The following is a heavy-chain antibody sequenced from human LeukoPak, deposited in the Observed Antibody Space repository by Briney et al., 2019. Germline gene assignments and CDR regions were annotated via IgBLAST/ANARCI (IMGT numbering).Heavy chain of an antibody. J-gene: IGHJ6*03. V-gene: IGHV1-69*13. Sequence: ASVKVSCKASGGTFSSYAISWVRQAPGQGLEWMGGIIPIFGTANYAQKLQGRVTITADESTSTAYMELSSLRSEDTAVYYCAGPQTYCSSTSCFYYYYMDVWGKGTTVTVSS. CDR3: AGPQTYCSSTSCFYYYYMDV. CDR1: GGTFSSYA. D-gene: IGHD2-2*01. CDR2: IIPIFGTA.